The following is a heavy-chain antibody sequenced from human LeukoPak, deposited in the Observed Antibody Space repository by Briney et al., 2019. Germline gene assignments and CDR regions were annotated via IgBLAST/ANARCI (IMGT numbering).Heavy chain of an antibody. CDR2: INPNSGGT. CDR3: ATSKAMITLMATPSDY. CDR1: GYTFTGYY. J-gene: IGHJ4*02. D-gene: IGHD3-16*01. V-gene: IGHV1-2*02. Sequence: EASVKVSCKASGYTFTGYYMHWVRQAPGQGLEWMGWINPNSGGTNYAQKFQGRVTMTRDTSITTAYMELSRLRSDDTAVYYCATSKAMITLMATPSDYWGQGTLVTVPS.